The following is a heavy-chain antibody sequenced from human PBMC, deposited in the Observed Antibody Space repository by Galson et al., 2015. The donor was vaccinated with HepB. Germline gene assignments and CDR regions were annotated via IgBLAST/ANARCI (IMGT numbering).Heavy chain of an antibody. CDR1: GFTFSSYW. J-gene: IGHJ4*02. CDR3: ARDGWKTNPALAPLYFDY. Sequence: SLRLSCAASGFTFSSYWMSWVRQAPGKGLEWVAVISYDGSNKYYADSVKGRFTISRDNSKNTLYLQMNSLRAEDTAVYYCARDGWKTNPALAPLYFDYWGQGTLVTVSS. V-gene: IGHV3-30-3*01. CDR2: ISYDGSNK. D-gene: IGHD6-19*01.